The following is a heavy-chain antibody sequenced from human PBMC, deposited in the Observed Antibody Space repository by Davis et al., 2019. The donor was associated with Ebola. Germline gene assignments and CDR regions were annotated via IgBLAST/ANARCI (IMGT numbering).Heavy chain of an antibody. Sequence: GESLKISCAASGFTVSNNYMSWVRQAPGKGLEWVSVLYSGGTTYYADSVKGRFTIPRDNSKNTQYLQMNSLRAEDTAVYYCARDFSPDSSGSGYWGQGTLVTVSS. V-gene: IGHV3-53*01. CDR2: LYSGGTT. J-gene: IGHJ4*02. D-gene: IGHD3-22*01. CDR1: GFTVSNNY. CDR3: ARDFSPDSSGSGY.